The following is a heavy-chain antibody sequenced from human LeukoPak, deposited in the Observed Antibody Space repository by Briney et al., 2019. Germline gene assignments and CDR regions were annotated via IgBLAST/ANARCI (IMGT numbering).Heavy chain of an antibody. Sequence: PGGSLRLSCAASGFTFSDYYMSWIRQAPGKGLEWVSYISSSGSTIYYADSVKGRFTISRDNAKNSLYLQMNSLRAEDTAVYYCARRMEGCSGWSGHGAFDIWGQGTMVTVSS. CDR2: ISSSGSTI. V-gene: IGHV3-11*04. D-gene: IGHD6-19*01. J-gene: IGHJ3*02. CDR1: GFTFSDYY. CDR3: ARRMEGCSGWSGHGAFDI.